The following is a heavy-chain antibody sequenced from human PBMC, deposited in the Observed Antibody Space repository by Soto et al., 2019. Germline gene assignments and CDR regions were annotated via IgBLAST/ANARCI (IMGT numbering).Heavy chain of an antibody. Sequence: SETLSLTCAVSGGSISSGGYPWSWIRQPPGKGLEWIGYIYHSGSTNYNPSLNSRVTISVDTSKNQFSLKLSSVTAADTAVYYCARALILTGYYIHDAFDIWGQGTMVT. CDR1: GGSISSGGYP. D-gene: IGHD3-9*01. V-gene: IGHV4-30-2*01. CDR3: ARALILTGYYIHDAFDI. J-gene: IGHJ3*02. CDR2: IYHSGST.